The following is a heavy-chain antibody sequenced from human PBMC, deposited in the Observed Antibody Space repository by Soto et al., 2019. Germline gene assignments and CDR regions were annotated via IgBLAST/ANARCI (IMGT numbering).Heavy chain of an antibody. CDR1: GGSISIGDYY. CDR3: ARGLWGYDSSGYYRSKYYFDY. V-gene: IGHV4-30-4*01. D-gene: IGHD3-22*01. CDR2: IYYSGST. Sequence: SETLSLTCTVSGGSISIGDYYWSWILHPPGKGLEWIGYIYYSGSTYYNPSLKSRVTLSVDTSKNQFSLKLSSVTAADTAVYYCARGLWGYDSSGYYRSKYYFDYWGQGTLVTVS. J-gene: IGHJ4*02.